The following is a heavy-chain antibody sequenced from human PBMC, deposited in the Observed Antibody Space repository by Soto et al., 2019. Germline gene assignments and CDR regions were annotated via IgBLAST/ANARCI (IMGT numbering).Heavy chain of an antibody. CDR2: ISGSGVST. J-gene: IGHJ1*01. D-gene: IGHD6-19*01. CDR3: ARRFSTGGVAVSGSGRYFQH. CDR1: GFTFSSYG. Sequence: EVQLLESGGGLVQPGGSLRLSCAASGFTFSSYGMSWVRQAPGKGLEWVSGISGSGVSTYYADSAKGRFTISRDNSKNTLYLQMNSLRAEDTAVYYCARRFSTGGVAVSGSGRYFQHWGQGTLVTVSS. V-gene: IGHV3-23*01.